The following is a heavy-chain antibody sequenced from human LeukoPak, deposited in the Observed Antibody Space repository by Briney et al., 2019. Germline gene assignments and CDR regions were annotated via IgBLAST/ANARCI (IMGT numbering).Heavy chain of an antibody. CDR1: GGSISSRDYS. J-gene: IGHJ4*02. CDR3: ATEMTAMVYFDY. V-gene: IGHV4-30-2*01. Sequence: SETLSLTCAVSGGSISSRDYSWSWIRQPPGEGLEWIGYIYHSGSTYYNPSLKSRVTISIDRSKNQFPLKLSSVTAADTAVYYCATEMTAMVYFDYWGQGTLVTVSS. CDR2: IYHSGST. D-gene: IGHD5-18*01.